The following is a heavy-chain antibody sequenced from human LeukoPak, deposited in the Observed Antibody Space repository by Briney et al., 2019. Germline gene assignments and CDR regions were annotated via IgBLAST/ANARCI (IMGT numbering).Heavy chain of an antibody. CDR1: GGTFSSYA. D-gene: IGHD7-27*01. V-gene: IGHV1-69*05. CDR2: IIPIFGTA. CDR3: ARGVLRWGSEYYYYMDV. Sequence: SVKVSCKASGGTFSSYAISWVRQAPGQGLEWMGRIIPIFGTANYAQKFQGRVTTTTDESTSTAYMELSSLRSEDTAVYYCARGVLRWGSEYYYYMDVWGKGTTVTVSS. J-gene: IGHJ6*03.